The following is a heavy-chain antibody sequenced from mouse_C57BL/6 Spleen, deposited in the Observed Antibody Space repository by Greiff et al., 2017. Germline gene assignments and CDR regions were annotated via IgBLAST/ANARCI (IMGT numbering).Heavy chain of an antibody. J-gene: IGHJ1*03. CDR2: IDPSDSYT. D-gene: IGHD1-1*01. CDR1: GYTFTSYW. CDR3: ARWYYGSSYWYFDV. V-gene: IGHV1-50*01. Sequence: QVQLQQPGAELVKPGASVKLSCKASGYTFTSYWMQWVKQRPGQGLEWIGEIDPSDSYTNYNQKFKGKATLTVDTSSSTAYMQLSRLTSEDSAVYYCARWYYGSSYWYFDVWGTGTTVTVSS.